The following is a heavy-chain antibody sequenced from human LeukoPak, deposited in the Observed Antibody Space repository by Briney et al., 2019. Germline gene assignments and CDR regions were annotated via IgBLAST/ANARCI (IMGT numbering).Heavy chain of an antibody. CDR1: GFTFSSSE. Sequence: GGSLRLSCAASGFTFSSSEMNWVRQAPGKGLEWVSYISSSGGTISYADSVKGRFTISRDNAKNSLYLQMNSLRAEDTAIYYCARSGQHLFDFWSQGTLVTVSS. V-gene: IGHV3-48*03. CDR2: ISSSGGTI. CDR3: ARSGQHLFDF. J-gene: IGHJ4*02. D-gene: IGHD6-13*01.